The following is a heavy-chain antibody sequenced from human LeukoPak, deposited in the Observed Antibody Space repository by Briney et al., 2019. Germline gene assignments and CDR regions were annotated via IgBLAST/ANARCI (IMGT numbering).Heavy chain of an antibody. CDR1: GFTFSSYW. D-gene: IGHD2-2*01. CDR2: IKGDGSDT. Sequence: GGSLRLSCAASGFTFSSYWMFWVRQAPGKGLEWVATIKGDGSDTYYVDSVKGRFTTSRDNAKNSLYMQMNSLRAEDTAVYYCGLYSSSQTAMDVWGQGTAVTVSS. V-gene: IGHV3-7*01. CDR3: GLYSSSQTAMDV. J-gene: IGHJ6*02.